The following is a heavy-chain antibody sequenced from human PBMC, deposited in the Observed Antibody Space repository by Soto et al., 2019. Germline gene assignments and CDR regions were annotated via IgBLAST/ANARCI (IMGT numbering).Heavy chain of an antibody. Sequence: SETLSLTCTVSGGSISNYYWSWIRQPPGKGLEWIGHIYYSGSTSYNPSLKSRVTVSVDTSKNQFSLNLSSVTAADTAVYYCAGIAVTGYYFDYWGPGTLVTVSS. V-gene: IGHV4-59*01. CDR1: GGSISNYY. J-gene: IGHJ4*02. CDR2: IYYSGST. CDR3: AGIAVTGYYFDY. D-gene: IGHD6-19*01.